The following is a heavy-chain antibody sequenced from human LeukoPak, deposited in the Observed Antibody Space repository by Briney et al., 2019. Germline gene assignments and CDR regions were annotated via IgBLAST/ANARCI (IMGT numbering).Heavy chain of an antibody. CDR1: GFTFSSYS. V-gene: IGHV4-34*01. CDR2: INHSGST. CDR3: ARTPIYYFDNSGYYN. Sequence: PGGSLRLSCAASGFTFSSYSMNWVRQAPGKGLEWIGEINHSGSTNYNPSLKSRVTMSVDTSKKQFSLRLSSVTAADTAVYYCARTPIYYFDNSGYYNWGQGTLVTVSS. D-gene: IGHD3-22*01. J-gene: IGHJ4*02.